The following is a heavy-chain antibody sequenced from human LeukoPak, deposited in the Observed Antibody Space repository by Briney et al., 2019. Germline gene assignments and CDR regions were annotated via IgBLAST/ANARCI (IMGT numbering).Heavy chain of an antibody. V-gene: IGHV3-23*01. CDR1: GFTFSSYA. Sequence: GGSLRLSCAASGFTFSSYAMSWVRQAPGKGLEWVSAISGSGGSTYYADSVKSRFTISRDNSKNTLYLQMNSLKTEDTAVYYCTNRAVAGQTLVDYWGQGTLVIVSS. CDR2: ISGSGGST. CDR3: TNRAVAGQTLVDY. J-gene: IGHJ4*02. D-gene: IGHD6-19*01.